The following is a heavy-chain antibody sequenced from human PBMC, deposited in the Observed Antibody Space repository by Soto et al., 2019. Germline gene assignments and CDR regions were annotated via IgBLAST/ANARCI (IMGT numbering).Heavy chain of an antibody. CDR1: GGPMNNYY. D-gene: IGHD3-10*01. V-gene: IGHV4-59*08. CDR3: ARQGFGELHGLVDV. Sequence: QVQLQESGPGLVKPSETLSLTCTISGGPMNNYYCSWFRQPRGQGLEWIGYMGYNGFTRYNPSLRSRVAMSLETAKNQLSLNRSSVTAADTSLYYCARQGFGELHGLVDVWGQGMRVTVSS. J-gene: IGHJ6*02. CDR2: MGYNGFT.